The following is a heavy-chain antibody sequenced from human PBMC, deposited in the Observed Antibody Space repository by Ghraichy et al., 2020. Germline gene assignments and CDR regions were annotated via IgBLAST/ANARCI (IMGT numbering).Heavy chain of an antibody. V-gene: IGHV4-34*01. D-gene: IGHD3-3*01. CDR3: ARGVTYYDFWSGYYVFDP. Sequence: SETLSLTCAVYGGSFSGYYWSWIRQPPGKGLEWIGEINHSGSTNYNPSLKSRVTISVDTSKNQFSLKLSSVTAADTAVYYCARGVTYYDFWSGYYVFDPWGQGTLVTVSS. J-gene: IGHJ5*02. CDR1: GGSFSGYY. CDR2: INHSGST.